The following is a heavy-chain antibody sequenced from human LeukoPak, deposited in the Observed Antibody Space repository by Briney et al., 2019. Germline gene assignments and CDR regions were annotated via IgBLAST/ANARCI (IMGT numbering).Heavy chain of an antibody. Sequence: GGSLRLSCAASGFTFDDYAMHWVRQAPGKGLEWVSLISWDGGSTYYADSVKGRFTISRDNSKNSLYLQMNSLRAEDTALYYCAIAAYCGGDCYPEEYYFDYWGQGTLVTVSS. CDR1: GFTFDDYA. CDR2: ISWDGGST. D-gene: IGHD2-21*02. J-gene: IGHJ4*02. V-gene: IGHV3-43D*04. CDR3: AIAAYCGGDCYPEEYYFDY.